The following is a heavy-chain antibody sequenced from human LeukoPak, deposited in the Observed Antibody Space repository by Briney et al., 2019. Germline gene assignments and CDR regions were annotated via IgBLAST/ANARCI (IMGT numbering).Heavy chain of an antibody. Sequence: PGGSLRLSCAASGFTFSSYAMSWVRQAPGKGLEWVSAISGSGGSTYYADSVKGRFTISRDNSKNTLYLQMNSLRAEGTAVYYCAKGHDSSGYYSYVFDYWGQGTLVTVSS. CDR3: AKGHDSSGYYSYVFDY. CDR2: ISGSGGST. CDR1: GFTFSSYA. D-gene: IGHD3-22*01. J-gene: IGHJ4*02. V-gene: IGHV3-23*01.